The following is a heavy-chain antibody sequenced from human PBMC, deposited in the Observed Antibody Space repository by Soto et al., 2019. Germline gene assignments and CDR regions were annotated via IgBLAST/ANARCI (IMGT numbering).Heavy chain of an antibody. CDR3: ANLVRGVGGYYFDY. Sequence: QVQLQESGPGLVKPSETLSLTCTVSGGSITSGYWSWIRQPPGTGLEWIGYIYYSGSTKYNASLKSRVTIAVDTSKNQFSLNLSSVTAADTAVYLCANLVRGVGGYYFDYCGQGTLVTVSS. V-gene: IGHV4-59*08. CDR1: GGSITSGY. J-gene: IGHJ4*02. CDR2: IYYSGST. D-gene: IGHD3-10*01.